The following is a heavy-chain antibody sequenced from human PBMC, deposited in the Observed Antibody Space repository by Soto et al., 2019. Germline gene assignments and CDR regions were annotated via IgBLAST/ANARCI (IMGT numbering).Heavy chain of an antibody. CDR1: GFSFRSYS. D-gene: IGHD4-4*01. CDR2: ITGISNTI. Sequence: LRLSCEASGFSFRSYSMSWVRQAPGKGLEWISYITGISNTIYYADSVKGRFTISRDNAKNSLYLQMNSLRDEDTAVYFCARDKEIDYGNDYGMDVWGQGTTVTVSS. V-gene: IGHV3-48*02. J-gene: IGHJ6*02. CDR3: ARDKEIDYGNDYGMDV.